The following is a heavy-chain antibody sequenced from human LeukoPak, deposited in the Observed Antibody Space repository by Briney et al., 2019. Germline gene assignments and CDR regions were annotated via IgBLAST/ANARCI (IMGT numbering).Heavy chain of an antibody. V-gene: IGHV3-21*01. D-gene: IGHD3-22*01. CDR2: ISSSSSYI. CDR3: ARDQYYYDSSGYGN. Sequence: GGSLRLSCAASGFTFSSYSMNWVRQAPGKGLEWVSSISSSSSYIYYADSVKGRFTISRDNAKNSLYLQMNGLRAEDTAVYYCARDQYYYDSSGYGNWGQGTLVTVSS. CDR1: GFTFSSYS. J-gene: IGHJ4*02.